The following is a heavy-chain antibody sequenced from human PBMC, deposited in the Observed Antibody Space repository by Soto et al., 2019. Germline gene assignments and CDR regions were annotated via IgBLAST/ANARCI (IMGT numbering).Heavy chain of an antibody. CDR2: ISSSGSTI. D-gene: IGHD2-2*01. CDR3: AGVIGYCSSTSCPHDAFDI. J-gene: IGHJ3*02. V-gene: IGHV3-11*01. Sequence: GGSLRLSCAASGFTFSDYYMSWIRQAPGKGLEWVSYISSSGSTIYYADSVKGRFTISRDNAKNSLYLQMNSLRAEDTAVYYCAGVIGYCSSTSCPHDAFDIWGQGTMVTVSS. CDR1: GFTFSDYY.